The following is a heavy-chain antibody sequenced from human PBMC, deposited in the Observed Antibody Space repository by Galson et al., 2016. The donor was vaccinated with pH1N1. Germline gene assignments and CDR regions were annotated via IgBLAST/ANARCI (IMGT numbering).Heavy chain of an antibody. D-gene: IGHD3-16*01. CDR3: AREAWSYADTYYNGMDV. CDR2: ISYNGHDQ. J-gene: IGHJ6*02. CDR1: GFSFDTYA. V-gene: IGHV3-30*03. Sequence: SLRLSCAASGFSFDTYAMHWVRQAPGKGLEWVAFISYNGHDQSYADSLKGRFIISRDNSENTVYLQLNSLRNEDTAVFYCAREAWSYADTYYNGMDVWGQGTTLTVS.